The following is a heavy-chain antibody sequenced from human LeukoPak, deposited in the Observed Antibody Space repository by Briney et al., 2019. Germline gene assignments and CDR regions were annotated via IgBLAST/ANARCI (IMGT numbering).Heavy chain of an antibody. J-gene: IGHJ5*02. CDR2: IIPIFGTA. Sequence: ASVKVSCKASGGTFSSYAISWVRQAPGQGLEWMGGIIPIFGTANYAQKFQGRVTITADESTSTAYMELSSLRSEDTAVYYCATGGQAGYSSSWYRHWFDPWGQGTLVTVSS. V-gene: IGHV1-69*13. CDR1: GGTFSSYA. D-gene: IGHD6-13*01. CDR3: ATGGQAGYSSSWYRHWFDP.